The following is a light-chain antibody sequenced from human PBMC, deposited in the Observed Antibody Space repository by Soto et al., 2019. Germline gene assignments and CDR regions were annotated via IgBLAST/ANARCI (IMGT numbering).Light chain of an antibody. V-gene: IGKV1-33*01. Sequence: DIYMAQSPSSLSASVGDRVTITCQASQDISNYLNWYQQKPGKAPKLLIYDASNLETGVPSRFSGSGSGTDFTFTISSLQPEDIATYYCQQYDNLPLTFGGGTKVDIK. CDR2: DAS. CDR1: QDISNY. J-gene: IGKJ4*01. CDR3: QQYDNLPLT.